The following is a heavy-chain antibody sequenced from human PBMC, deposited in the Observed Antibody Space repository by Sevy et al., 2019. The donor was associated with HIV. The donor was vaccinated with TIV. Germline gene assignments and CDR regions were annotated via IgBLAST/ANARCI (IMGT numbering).Heavy chain of an antibody. CDR1: GGSISSGDYY. D-gene: IGHD2-8*01. CDR2: IYYSGST. Sequence: SETLSLTCTVSGGSISSGDYYWSWIRQPPGKGLEWIGYIYYSGSTYYNPSLKSRVTISVDTSKNQFSLKLSSVTAAETAVYYCARGSYCTNGVCYGPPPYGMDVWGQGTTVTVSS. V-gene: IGHV4-30-4*01. J-gene: IGHJ6*02. CDR3: ARGSYCTNGVCYGPPPYGMDV.